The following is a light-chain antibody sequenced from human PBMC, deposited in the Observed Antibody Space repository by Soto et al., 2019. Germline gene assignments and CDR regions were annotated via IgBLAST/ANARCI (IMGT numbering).Light chain of an antibody. V-gene: IGKV3-20*01. CDR2: GAS. CDR3: QQYGSSPWP. CDR1: QSVSSSF. Sequence: EIVLTQSPGTLSLSPGERATLSCRASQSVSSSFLAWYQQKPGQAPRLLIYGASSRATGLPERFSGSGSGTDFTLTIRGLGPEDFAVYYCQQYGSSPWPFGQGTKVEIK. J-gene: IGKJ1*01.